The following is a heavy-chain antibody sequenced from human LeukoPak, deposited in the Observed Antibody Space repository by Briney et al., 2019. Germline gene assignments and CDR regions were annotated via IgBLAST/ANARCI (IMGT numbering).Heavy chain of an antibody. J-gene: IGHJ4*02. CDR3: ARVFWGASYYFDY. CDR2: ISYDGSNK. D-gene: IGHD3-16*01. CDR1: GFTFSSYA. Sequence: GRSLRLSCAASGFTFSSYAMHWVRQAPGKGLEWVAVISYDGSNKYYADSVKGRFTISRDNPKNTLYLQMNSLRAEDTAVYYCARVFWGASYYFDYWGQGTLVTVSS. V-gene: IGHV3-30*04.